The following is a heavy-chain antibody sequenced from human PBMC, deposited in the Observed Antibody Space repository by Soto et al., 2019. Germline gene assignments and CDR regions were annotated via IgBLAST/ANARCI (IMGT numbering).Heavy chain of an antibody. Sequence: GESLNLSCKGSGYSFPSYWIGWVRQMPGKGLEWMGIIYPGDSDTRYSPSFQGQVTISADKSISTAYLQWSSLKASDTAMYYCARLNSARFDYWGQGTLVTVSS. D-gene: IGHD6-6*01. CDR1: GYSFPSYW. CDR3: ARLNSARFDY. CDR2: IYPGDSDT. V-gene: IGHV5-51*01. J-gene: IGHJ4*02.